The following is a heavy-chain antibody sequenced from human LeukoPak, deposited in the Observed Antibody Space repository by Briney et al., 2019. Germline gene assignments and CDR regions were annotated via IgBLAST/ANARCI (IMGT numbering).Heavy chain of an antibody. V-gene: IGHV1-2*06. J-gene: IGHJ4*02. CDR1: GYTFTGYY. D-gene: IGHD3-16*02. Sequence: ASVKVSCTASGYTFTGYYMHWVRQAPGQGLEWMGRINPNSGGTNYAQKFQGRVTMTRDTSISTAYMELSRLGSDDTAVYYCARTFGGVIAPAGNFDYWGQGTLVTVSS. CDR2: INPNSGGT. CDR3: ARTFGGVIAPAGNFDY.